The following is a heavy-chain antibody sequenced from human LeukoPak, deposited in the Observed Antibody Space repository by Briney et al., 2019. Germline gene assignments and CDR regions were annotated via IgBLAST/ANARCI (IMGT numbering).Heavy chain of an antibody. J-gene: IGHJ5*02. D-gene: IGHD2-2*01. CDR2: IIPIFGTA. Sequence: GASVKVSCKASGGTFSSYAISWVRQAPGQGLEWMGGIIPIFGTANYAQKFQGRVTITADESTSTAYMELSSLRSEDTAVYYCARQRGCSSTSCYGHSWFDPWGQGTLVTVSS. CDR3: ARQRGCSSTSCYGHSWFDP. CDR1: GGTFSSYA. V-gene: IGHV1-69*13.